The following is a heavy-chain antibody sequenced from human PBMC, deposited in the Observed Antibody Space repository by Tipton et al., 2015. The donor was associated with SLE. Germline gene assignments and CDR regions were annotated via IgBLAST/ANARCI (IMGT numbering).Heavy chain of an antibody. CDR1: GFTFSDYY. CDR2: ISSSGSTI. D-gene: IGHD7-27*01. CDR3: ARAMGTHYYYDGMDG. V-gene: IGHV3-11*04. J-gene: IGHJ6*02. Sequence: SLRLSCAASGFTFSDYYMSWLRQAPGKGLEWVSYISSSGSTIYCADSVKGRFTISRDNAKNSLYLQMNSLRAEDTAVYDCARAMGTHYYYDGMDGWGQGTTVTVSS.